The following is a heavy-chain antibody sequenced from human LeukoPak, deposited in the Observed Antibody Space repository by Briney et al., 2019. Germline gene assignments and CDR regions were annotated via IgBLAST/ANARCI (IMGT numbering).Heavy chain of an antibody. CDR3: ARDLRLVVSNPLDY. CDR1: GYTFTSYG. Sequence: GASVKVSCKASGYTFTSYGISWVRQAPGQGLEGMGWISAYNGNTNYAQKLQGRVTMTTDTSTSTAYMELRSLRSDDTAVYYCARDLRLVVSNPLDYWGQGTLVTVSS. D-gene: IGHD3-22*01. V-gene: IGHV1-18*01. J-gene: IGHJ4*02. CDR2: ISAYNGNT.